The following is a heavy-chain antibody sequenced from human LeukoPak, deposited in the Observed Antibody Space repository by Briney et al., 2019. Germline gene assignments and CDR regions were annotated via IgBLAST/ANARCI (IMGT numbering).Heavy chain of an antibody. Sequence: SVKVSCKASGSTFSSYAISWVRQAPGQGLEWMGGIIPIFGTANYAQKFQGRVTITTDESTSTAYMELSSLRSEDTAVYYCARVHTRRGYSYGPADYWGQGTLVTVSS. CDR2: IIPIFGTA. CDR1: GSTFSSYA. J-gene: IGHJ4*02. D-gene: IGHD5-18*01. V-gene: IGHV1-69*05. CDR3: ARVHTRRGYSYGPADY.